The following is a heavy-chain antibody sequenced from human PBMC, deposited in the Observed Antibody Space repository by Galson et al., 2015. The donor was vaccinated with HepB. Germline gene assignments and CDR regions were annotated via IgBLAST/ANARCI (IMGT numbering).Heavy chain of an antibody. CDR2: IWNDGSNK. D-gene: IGHD6-19*01. J-gene: IGHJ4*02. V-gene: IGHV3-33*06. Sequence: SLRLSCAASGFTFRTYGMHWVRQAPGKGLEWVAVIWNDGSNKYYADSVKGRFTISRDDSKNTLYLQMNSLRADDTAIYFCAKVFPEKTDGWYRQALYYFDSWGQGTRVTVSS. CDR1: GFTFRTYG. CDR3: AKVFPEKTDGWYRQALYYFDS.